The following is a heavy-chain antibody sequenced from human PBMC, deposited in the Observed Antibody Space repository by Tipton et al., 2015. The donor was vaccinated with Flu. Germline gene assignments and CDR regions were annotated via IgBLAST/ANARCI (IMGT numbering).Heavy chain of an antibody. CDR3: ARGRYCSSGTCDAFDI. V-gene: IGHV4-38-2*02. CDR2: IYHNGNT. Sequence: TLSLTCSVSGDSIGSDYYWGWIRQPPGKGLEWIGYIYHNGNTYYTPSLKSRVTISVDRSKNQVSLKLSSVTAADSAVYYCARGRYCSSGTCDAFDIWGQGTMVTVS. CDR1: GDSIGSDYY. J-gene: IGHJ3*02. D-gene: IGHD2-15*01.